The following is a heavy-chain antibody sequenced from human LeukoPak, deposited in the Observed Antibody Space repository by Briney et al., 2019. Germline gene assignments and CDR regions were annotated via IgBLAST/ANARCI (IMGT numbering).Heavy chain of an antibody. D-gene: IGHD3-22*01. V-gene: IGHV3-33*01. Sequence: PGRSLRLSCAASGFTFSSYGMHWVRQAPGKGLEWVAVIWYDGSNKYYADSVKGRFTISRDNSKNTLYLQMNSLRAEDTAVYYCARDLFYYDSSGHPDYWGQGTLVTVSS. CDR1: GFTFSSYG. CDR2: IWYDGSNK. J-gene: IGHJ4*02. CDR3: ARDLFYYDSSGHPDY.